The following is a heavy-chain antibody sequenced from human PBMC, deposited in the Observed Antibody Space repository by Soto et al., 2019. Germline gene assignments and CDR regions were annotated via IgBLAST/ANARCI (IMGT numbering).Heavy chain of an antibody. CDR2: ITSDTNTI. CDR3: ARSVEGHFEH. Sequence: EVQLVESGGGLVQPGGSLRLTCVASGFPFSIYSMNWVRQAPGKGLEWSSYITSDTNTIEYADSVKGRFTISRDNAKNLVYLQMNSLRDEDTAVYFCARSVEGHFEHWGQGTVVTVSS. D-gene: IGHD6-19*01. CDR1: GFPFSIYS. V-gene: IGHV3-48*02. J-gene: IGHJ4*02.